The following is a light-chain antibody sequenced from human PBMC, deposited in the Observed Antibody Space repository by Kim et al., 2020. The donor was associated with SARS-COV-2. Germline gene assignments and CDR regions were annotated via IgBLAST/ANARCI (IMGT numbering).Light chain of an antibody. CDR3: QQYNSWPRT. CDR1: QSVSSN. Sequence: VSPGKKGTRACRTSQSVSSNLAWYQQEPGQPPRLLIYCSSTRAPGIPARFSGGGSGTEFTLTISSLQSEDFAVYYCQQYNSWPRTFGQGTKVDIK. V-gene: IGKV3-15*01. J-gene: IGKJ1*01. CDR2: CSS.